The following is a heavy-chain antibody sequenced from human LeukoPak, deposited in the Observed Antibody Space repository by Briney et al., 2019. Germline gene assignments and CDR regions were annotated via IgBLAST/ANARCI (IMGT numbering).Heavy chain of an antibody. D-gene: IGHD2-2*02. CDR1: GGSISSSSYY. J-gene: IGHJ4*02. V-gene: IGHV4-39*07. CDR3: ARAVVVVPAAIWDY. CDR2: IYYSGST. Sequence: SETLSLTCTVSGGSISSSSYYWGWIRQPPGKGLEWIVSIYYSGSTYYNPSLKSRVTISVDTSKNQFSLKLSSVTAADTAVYYCARAVVVVPAAIWDYWGQGTLVTVSS.